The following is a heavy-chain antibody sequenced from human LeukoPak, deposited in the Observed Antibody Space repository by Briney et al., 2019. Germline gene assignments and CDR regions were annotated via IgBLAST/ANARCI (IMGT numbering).Heavy chain of an antibody. J-gene: IGHJ1*01. Sequence: GGSLRLSCAASGFTFSSYAMHWVRQAPGKGLEGVAVIWFDGSEQYYADSVKGRFIISRDNSKSTSNLQLNSLRAEDTAVYYCAREGDSRWGELSPWGQGTLVTVSS. CDR2: IWFDGSEQ. CDR1: GFTFSSYA. D-gene: IGHD3-16*02. CDR3: AREGDSRWGELSP. V-gene: IGHV3-33*08.